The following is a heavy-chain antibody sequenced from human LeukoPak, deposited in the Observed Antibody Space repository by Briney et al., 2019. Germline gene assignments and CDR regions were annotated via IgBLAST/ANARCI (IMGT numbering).Heavy chain of an antibody. V-gene: IGHV3-64*04. D-gene: IGHD3-10*01. Sequence: PGGSLRLSCSASGFTFSSYAIHWVRQAPGKGLEYVSAISSDGISTYYAGSVKDRFTISRDNSKNTLYLQMNSLRAEDTAVYYCARGSPELSWDYWGQGTLVTVSS. CDR1: GFTFSSYA. J-gene: IGHJ4*02. CDR3: ARGSPELSWDY. CDR2: ISSDGIST.